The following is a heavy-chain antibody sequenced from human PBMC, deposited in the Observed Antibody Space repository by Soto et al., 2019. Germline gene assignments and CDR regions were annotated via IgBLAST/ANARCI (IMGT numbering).Heavy chain of an antibody. CDR1: GGSIGSGGYY. D-gene: IGHD4-4*01. J-gene: IGHJ4*02. CDR3: ARGLDYSNPYYFDY. V-gene: IGHV4-31*03. Sequence: QVQLQESGPGLVKPSQTLSLTCTVSGGSIGSGGYYWSWIRQHPGKGLEWIGYIYYSGSTYYNPSLKSRVTISVDTAKNQFSLKLSSVTAADTAVYYCARGLDYSNPYYFDYWGQGTLVTVSS. CDR2: IYYSGST.